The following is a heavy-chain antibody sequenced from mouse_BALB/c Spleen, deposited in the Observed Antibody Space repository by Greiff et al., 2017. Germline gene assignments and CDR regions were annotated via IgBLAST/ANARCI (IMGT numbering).Heavy chain of an antibody. V-gene: IGHV5-6-2*01. CDR2: INSNGGST. J-gene: IGHJ2*01. D-gene: IGHD2-3*01. CDR3: ARHNDGYDY. CDR1: GFTFSSYY. Sequence: EVQGVESGGGLVKLGGSLKLSCAASGFTFSSYYMSWVRQTPEKRLELVAAINSNGGSTYYPDTVKGRFTISRDNAKNTLYLQMSSLKSEDTALYYCARHNDGYDYWGQGTTLTVSS.